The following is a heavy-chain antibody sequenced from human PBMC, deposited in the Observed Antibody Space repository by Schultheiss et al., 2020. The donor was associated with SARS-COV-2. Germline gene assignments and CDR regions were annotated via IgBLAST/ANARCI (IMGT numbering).Heavy chain of an antibody. CDR3: ARGLYGTGTTARNWFDP. CDR1: GYTFTSYA. D-gene: IGHD1-7*01. J-gene: IGHJ5*02. Sequence: ASVKVSCKASGYTFTSYAMHWVRQAPGQGLEWMGWINPNSGGTNYAQKFQGWVTMTRDTSISTAYMELSRLRSDDTAVYYCARGLYGTGTTARNWFDPWGQGTLVTVSS. CDR2: INPNSGGT. V-gene: IGHV1-2*04.